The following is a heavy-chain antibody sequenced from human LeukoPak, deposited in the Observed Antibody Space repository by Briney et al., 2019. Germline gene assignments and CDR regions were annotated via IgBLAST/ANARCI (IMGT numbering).Heavy chain of an antibody. D-gene: IGHD3-3*01. J-gene: IGHJ4*02. CDR2: IYYSGST. Sequence: SETLSLTCTVSGSSISSSSYYWGWIRQPPGKGLEWIGSIYYSGSTYYNPSLKSRVTISVDTSKNQFSLKLSSVTAADTAVYYCARRYYDFWSGYIDYWGQGTLVTVSS. CDR3: ARRYYDFWSGYIDY. V-gene: IGHV4-39*01. CDR1: GSSISSSSYY.